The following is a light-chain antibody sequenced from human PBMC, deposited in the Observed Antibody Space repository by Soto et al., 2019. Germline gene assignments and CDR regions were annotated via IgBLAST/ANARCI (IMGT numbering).Light chain of an antibody. V-gene: IGLV2-8*01. CDR3: SSFAGSRYV. CDR2: EVT. CDR1: SSDVGGYNY. J-gene: IGLJ1*01. Sequence: QSALTQPPSASGSPGQSVTISCTGTSSDVGGYNYVSWYQQHPGKAPKLMIHEVTKRPSGVPDRFSGSKSGNTASLTVSGLQVDDEADYYCSSFAGSRYVFGTGTKLTVL.